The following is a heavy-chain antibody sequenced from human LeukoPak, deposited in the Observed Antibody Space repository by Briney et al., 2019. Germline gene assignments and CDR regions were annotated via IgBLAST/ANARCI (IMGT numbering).Heavy chain of an antibody. Sequence: SETLSLTCTVSGGSISSYYWSWIRQPPGKGLEWIGYIYYSGSTNYNPSLKSRVTISVDTSKNQFPLKLSSVTAADTAVYYCARGGGGLLPPREYYFDYWGQGTLVTVSS. CDR1: GGSISSYY. CDR3: ARGGGGLLPPREYYFDY. J-gene: IGHJ4*02. V-gene: IGHV4-59*01. D-gene: IGHD2-21*02. CDR2: IYYSGST.